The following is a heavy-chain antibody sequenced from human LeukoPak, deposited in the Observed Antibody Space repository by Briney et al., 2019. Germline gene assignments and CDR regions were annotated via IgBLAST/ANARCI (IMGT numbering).Heavy chain of an antibody. Sequence: SQTLSLTCTVSGGSISSGDYYWSWIRQPPGKGLEWIGYIYYSGSTYYNPSLKSRVTISVDTSKNQFSLKLSSVTAADTAVYDCASYDSSGLGAFDIWGQGTMVTVSS. CDR2: IYYSGST. D-gene: IGHD3-22*01. J-gene: IGHJ3*02. CDR3: ASYDSSGLGAFDI. V-gene: IGHV4-30-4*08. CDR1: GGSISSGDYY.